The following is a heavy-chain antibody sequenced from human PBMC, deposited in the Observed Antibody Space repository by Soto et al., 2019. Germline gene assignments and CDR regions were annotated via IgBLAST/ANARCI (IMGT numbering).Heavy chain of an antibody. J-gene: IGHJ4*02. CDR2: ISGSGGST. V-gene: IGHV3-23*01. CDR3: AKDLRGQWLHLAPVDY. CDR1: GFTFSSYA. Sequence: EVQLLESGGGLVQPGGSLRLSCAASGFTFSSYAMSWVRQAPGKGLEWVSAISGSGGSTYYADSVKGRFTISRDNSKNTLYLQMNSLRAEDTAVYYCAKDLRGQWLHLAPVDYWGQGTLVTVSS. D-gene: IGHD6-19*01.